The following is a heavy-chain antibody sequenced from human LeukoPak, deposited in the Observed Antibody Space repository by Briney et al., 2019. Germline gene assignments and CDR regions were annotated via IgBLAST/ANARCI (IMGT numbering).Heavy chain of an antibody. Sequence: SETLSLTCTVSGDSIRTNSYCWGWIRQPPGKGLEWIASVYYNGNIYYNPSFRSRVTMSVDTSNNQFSLSLTSVTAADTAVYFCARLRHDRSGYYWFGPWGRGTLVTVSS. D-gene: IGHD3-22*01. V-gene: IGHV4-39*01. CDR3: ARLRHDRSGYYWFGP. CDR2: VYYNGNI. J-gene: IGHJ5*02. CDR1: GDSIRTNSYC.